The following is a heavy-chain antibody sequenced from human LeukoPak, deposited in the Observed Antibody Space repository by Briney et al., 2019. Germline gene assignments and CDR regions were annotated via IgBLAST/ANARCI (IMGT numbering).Heavy chain of an antibody. J-gene: IGHJ4*02. D-gene: IGHD3-22*01. CDR3: ATGGYYYDSSEDY. CDR1: GFTFSSYS. Sequence: GGSLRLSCAASGFTFSSYSMNWVRQAPGKGLEWVSVIYSGGRTYYADSVKGRFTISRDNSKNTLYLQMNSLRAEDTAVYYCATGGYYYDSSEDYWGQGTLVTVSS. V-gene: IGHV3-53*01. CDR2: IYSGGRT.